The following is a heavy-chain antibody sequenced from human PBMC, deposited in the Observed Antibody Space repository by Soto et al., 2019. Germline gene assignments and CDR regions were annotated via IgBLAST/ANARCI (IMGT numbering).Heavy chain of an antibody. Sequence: SXTLSLNCAVYWGSFIVYYCSWNRKPPGKGLEWIGEINHSGSTNYNPSLKSRVTISVDTSKNQFSLKVTSVTAADTAVYYCARGQRDTTNLFKYDRFDLWGQGHLVTVSS. CDR1: WGSFIVYY. V-gene: IGHV4-34*01. J-gene: IGHJ5*02. CDR3: ARGQRDTTNLFKYDRFDL. CDR2: INHSGST. D-gene: IGHD1-1*01.